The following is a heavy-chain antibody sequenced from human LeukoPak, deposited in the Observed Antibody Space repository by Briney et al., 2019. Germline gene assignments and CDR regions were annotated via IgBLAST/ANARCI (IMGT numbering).Heavy chain of an antibody. V-gene: IGHV1-8*01. CDR1: GYTFTSYD. D-gene: IGHD2-15*01. Sequence: ASVKVSCKASGYTFTSYDINWVRQATGQGLEWMGWMNPNSGNTGYAQKFQGRVTMTRNTSISTAYMELSSLRSEDTAVYYCARGRTVSGGSRSGWFDPWGQGTLVTVSS. CDR3: ARGRTVSGGSRSGWFDP. CDR2: MNPNSGNT. J-gene: IGHJ5*02.